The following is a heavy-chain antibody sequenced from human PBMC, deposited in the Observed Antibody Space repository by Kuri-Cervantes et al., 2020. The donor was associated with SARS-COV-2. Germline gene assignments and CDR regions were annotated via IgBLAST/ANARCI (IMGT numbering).Heavy chain of an antibody. D-gene: IGHD5-18*01. V-gene: IGHV3-74*01. CDR2: INNDGSST. CDR1: GSTFSSQW. CDR3: AMTGSYTSYGLGH. Sequence: GGSLRLSCLASGSTFSSQWMFWVRQGPGKGLMWLSRINNDGSSTIYVDSVKGQFTTSRDNAKNSVFLQMNSLRPEDTGVYYCAMTGSYTSYGLGHWGQGTLVTVSS. J-gene: IGHJ4*02.